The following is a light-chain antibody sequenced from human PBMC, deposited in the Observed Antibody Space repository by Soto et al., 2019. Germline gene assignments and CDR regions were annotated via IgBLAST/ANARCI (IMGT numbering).Light chain of an antibody. Sequence: EIVMTQSPATLSVSPGERATLSCRASQSVSSNLAWYQQKPGQAPRLLIYGASTRATGIPARFSGSGSGTEFTLTISSLQSEDFAVYYCQQYNNLLTFGPGTKVEIK. CDR2: GAS. V-gene: IGKV3-15*01. CDR3: QQYNNLLT. CDR1: QSVSSN. J-gene: IGKJ1*01.